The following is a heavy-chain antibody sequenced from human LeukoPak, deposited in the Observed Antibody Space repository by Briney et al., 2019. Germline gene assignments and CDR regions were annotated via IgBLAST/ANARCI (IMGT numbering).Heavy chain of an antibody. D-gene: IGHD6-25*01. J-gene: IGHJ6*03. CDR2: IYTSGST. Sequence: SETLSLTCTVSGGSISSYYWSWIRQPAGKGLEWIGRIYTSGSTNYNPSLKSRVTMSVDTSKNQFSLKLSSVTAADTAVYYCARDRPGYSSGWDLYYYYYMDVRGKGTTVTVSS. CDR3: ARDRPGYSSGWDLYYYYYMDV. CDR1: GGSISSYY. V-gene: IGHV4-4*07.